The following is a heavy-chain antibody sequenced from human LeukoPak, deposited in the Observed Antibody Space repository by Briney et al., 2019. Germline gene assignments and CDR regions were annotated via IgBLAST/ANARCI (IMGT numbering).Heavy chain of an antibody. CDR3: ARAYDFWSGYYSGRWFDP. D-gene: IGHD3-3*01. J-gene: IGHJ5*02. V-gene: IGHV3-21*01. Sequence: GGSLRLSCAASGFTFSGYSMNWVRQAPGKGLEWVSSISSSSSYIYYADSVKGRFTISRDNAKNSLYLQMNSLRAEDTAVYYCARAYDFWSGYYSGRWFDPWGQGTLVTVSS. CDR1: GFTFSGYS. CDR2: ISSSSSYI.